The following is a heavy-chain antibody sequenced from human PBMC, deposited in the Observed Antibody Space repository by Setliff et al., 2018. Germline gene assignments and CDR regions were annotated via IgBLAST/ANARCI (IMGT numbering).Heavy chain of an antibody. CDR3: ARAFTYYNFWSGYGYGMDV. V-gene: IGHV4-39*07. D-gene: IGHD3-3*01. Sequence: SETLSLTCTVSGGSISSSSYYWGWIRQPPGKGLEWIGSIFTSGSTNYNPSLKGRVTISVDTSKNQFSLNLSSVTAADTAVYYCARAFTYYNFWSGYGYGMDVWGKGTTVTV. J-gene: IGHJ6*04. CDR1: GGSISSSSYY. CDR2: IFTSGST.